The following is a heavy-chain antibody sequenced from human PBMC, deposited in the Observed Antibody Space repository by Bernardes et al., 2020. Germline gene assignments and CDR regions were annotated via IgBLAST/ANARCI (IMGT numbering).Heavy chain of an antibody. J-gene: IGHJ5*02. V-gene: IGHV3-23*01. Sequence: GGSLRLSCAASGFTFSNYAMSWVRQAPGKWLEWVSCISGGGGGTYVADSVNGRFTISRDNSKHMVFLQMNGLRAEDSAVYYCAKDSAYSSSWNGNWFGPWGKGTLVTVSS. CDR1: GFTFSNYA. CDR3: AKDSAYSSSWNGNWFGP. D-gene: IGHD6-13*01. CDR2: ISGGGGGT.